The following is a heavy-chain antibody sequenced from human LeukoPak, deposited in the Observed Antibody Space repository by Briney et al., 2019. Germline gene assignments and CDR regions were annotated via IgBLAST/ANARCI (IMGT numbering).Heavy chain of an antibody. CDR2: ISSSGSTI. CDR1: RFTFSNYA. CDR3: ARDDGRGLRPFDY. D-gene: IGHD3-22*01. Sequence: GGSLRLSCAASRFTFSNYAMSWVRQAPGKGLEWISSISSSGSTIYYSDSVKGRFTISRDNAKNSLYLQMNSLRAEDTAVYYCARDDGRGLRPFDYWGQGTLVTVSS. V-gene: IGHV3-48*01. J-gene: IGHJ4*02.